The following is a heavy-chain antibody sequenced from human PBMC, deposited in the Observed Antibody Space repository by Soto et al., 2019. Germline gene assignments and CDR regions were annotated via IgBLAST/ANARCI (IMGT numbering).Heavy chain of an antibody. J-gene: IGHJ6*02. CDR3: ARDHGVFLSYYYYGMDV. CDR2: ISYDGNNK. Sequence: GGSLRLSCAASGFTFSRFSMHWVRQAPGKGLAWVAVISYDGNNKHFAESVKGRFSISRDDSKNTVYLEMNNLRGDDSAVYYCARDHGVFLSYYYYGMDVWGQGTTVTVSS. D-gene: IGHD3-3*01. CDR1: GFTFSRFS. V-gene: IGHV3-30-3*01.